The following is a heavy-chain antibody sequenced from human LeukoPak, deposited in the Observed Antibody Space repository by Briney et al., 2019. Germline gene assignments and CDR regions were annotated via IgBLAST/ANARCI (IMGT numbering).Heavy chain of an antibody. Sequence: PSETLSLTCSVSGGSISSYYWSWIRQPPGKGLEWIGYIYYSGSTNYNPSLKSRVTISVDTSKNQFSLKLSSVTAADTAVYYCARGVRYSYGPFDYWGQGTLVTVSS. CDR2: IYYSGST. CDR3: ARGVRYSYGPFDY. V-gene: IGHV4-59*12. CDR1: GGSISSYY. J-gene: IGHJ4*02. D-gene: IGHD5-18*01.